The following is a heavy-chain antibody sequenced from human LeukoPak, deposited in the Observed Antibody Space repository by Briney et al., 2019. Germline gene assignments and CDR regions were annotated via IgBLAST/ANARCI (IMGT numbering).Heavy chain of an antibody. J-gene: IGHJ4*02. CDR1: GDSISSRSYY. D-gene: IGHD3-16*01. V-gene: IGHV4-39*01. Sequence: SETLSLTCTVSGDSISSRSYYWGWIRQPPGKGLEWIGSIYYSGITYYNPSLKSRVTISVDTSKNQFSLKLSSVTAADTAVYYCARVGVVFDYWGQGTLVTVSS. CDR2: IYYSGIT. CDR3: ARVGVVFDY.